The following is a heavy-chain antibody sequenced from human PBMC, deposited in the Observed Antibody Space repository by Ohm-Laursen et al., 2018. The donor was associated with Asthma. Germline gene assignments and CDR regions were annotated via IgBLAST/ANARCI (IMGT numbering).Heavy chain of an antibody. Sequence: SLRLSCAASGFTFSSYGMHWVRQAPGKGLEWVAVISYDGSNKYYADSVKGRFTISRDNSKNTLYLQMNSLRAEDTAVYYCAKSEFRCNSSRFYSWFDPWGQGTLVTVSS. D-gene: IGHD2-2*02. J-gene: IGHJ5*02. CDR2: ISYDGSNK. V-gene: IGHV3-30*18. CDR3: AKSEFRCNSSRFYSWFDP. CDR1: GFTFSSYG.